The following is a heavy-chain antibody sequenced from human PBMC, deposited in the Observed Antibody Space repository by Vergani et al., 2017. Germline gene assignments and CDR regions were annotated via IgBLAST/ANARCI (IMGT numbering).Heavy chain of an antibody. CDR3: ARSHNPDYWYFDL. V-gene: IGHV2-70*01. J-gene: IGHJ2*01. D-gene: IGHD1-1*01. CDR1: GFSLSTSGMC. CDR2: INWDDNK. Sequence: QVTLRESGPALVKPTQTLTLTCTFSGFSLSTSGMCVSWLRQPPGKALEWLALINWDDNKYYSTSLKTRLTISKDTSKNQVVLTMTDMDPVDTATYYCARSHNPDYWYFDLWGRGTLVTVSS.